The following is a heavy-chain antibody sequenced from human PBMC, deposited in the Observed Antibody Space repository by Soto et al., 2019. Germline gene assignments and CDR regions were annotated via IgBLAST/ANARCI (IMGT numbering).Heavy chain of an antibody. J-gene: IGHJ6*02. CDR2: IIPMSGTA. V-gene: IGHV1-69*12. Sequence: QVQLVQSGAEVKKPGSSVKVSCKASGGTFSNYAISWVRQAPGQGLEWMGGIIPMSGTANHAQKFQGRVTITADESTSTAYMEVRSLRSEDTAVYYCARAVVVVSGGNYYYYGMDVWGQGTTVTVSS. CDR3: ARAVVVVSGGNYYYYGMDV. D-gene: IGHD2-15*01. CDR1: GGTFSNYA.